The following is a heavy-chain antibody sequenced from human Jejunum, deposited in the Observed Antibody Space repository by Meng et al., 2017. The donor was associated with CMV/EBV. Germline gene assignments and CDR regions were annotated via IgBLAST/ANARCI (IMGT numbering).Heavy chain of an antibody. J-gene: IGHJ4*02. CDR1: FSFAIYS. Sequence: FSFAIYSMPLVPPAPGKGLAWVSLISWYGGSTFYTDSVKARFSVSRYNSKNFLYLHMNSLSTEDTALYYCARVTDGDYQGQFDYWGQGTLVTVSS. CDR3: ARVTDGDYQGQFDY. V-gene: IGHV3-43*01. D-gene: IGHD4-17*01. CDR2: ISWYGGST.